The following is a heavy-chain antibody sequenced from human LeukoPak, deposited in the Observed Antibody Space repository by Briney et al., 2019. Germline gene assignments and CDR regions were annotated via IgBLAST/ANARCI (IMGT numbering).Heavy chain of an antibody. CDR1: GFTLSSYR. Sequence: GGSLRLSCAVSGFTLSSYRMSCARHSPGKGLEWVANIKQDGSEKYYVDSVKGRFTISRDNAKNSLYLQMNSLRAEDTAVYYCARLITMVRAAHFDYWGQGTLVTVSS. D-gene: IGHD3-10*01. V-gene: IGHV3-7*01. J-gene: IGHJ4*02. CDR2: IKQDGSEK. CDR3: ARLITMVRAAHFDY.